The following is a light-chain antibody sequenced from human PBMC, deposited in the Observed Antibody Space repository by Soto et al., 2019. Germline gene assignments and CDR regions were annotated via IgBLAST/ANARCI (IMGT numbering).Light chain of an antibody. CDR1: QTVASN. CDR2: GAS. Sequence: EIVMTQSPASLSVSPGDGATLSCRASQTVASNLAWYQQKPGQGPRLLIHGASTRAAGVPARFSGSGSGTDSTFTISSLHSEDFAVYDCQQYHNWPTQYTFGQGTKLQIK. CDR3: QQYHNWPTQYT. J-gene: IGKJ2*01. V-gene: IGKV3-15*01.